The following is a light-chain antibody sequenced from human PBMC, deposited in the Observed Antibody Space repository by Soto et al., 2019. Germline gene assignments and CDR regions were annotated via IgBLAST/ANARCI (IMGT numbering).Light chain of an antibody. Sequence: EIQMSQSPSSVSASVGDRVTITCRASQGINSWLAWYQQKPGKAPKLLIYAATTLHSGVPSRFNGSGSGTEFTLTISSLQTEDYATYYCLQAKTVPLTFGPGTKVDIK. CDR3: LQAKTVPLT. V-gene: IGKV1-12*01. J-gene: IGKJ3*01. CDR1: QGINSW. CDR2: AAT.